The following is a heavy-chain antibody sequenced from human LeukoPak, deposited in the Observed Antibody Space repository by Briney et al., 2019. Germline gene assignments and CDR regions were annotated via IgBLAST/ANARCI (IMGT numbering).Heavy chain of an antibody. CDR1: GFSFGSHP. D-gene: IGHD2-21*01. V-gene: IGHV3-23*01. J-gene: IGHJ4*02. CDR2: ITGSGDYT. Sequence: GGSLRLSCAASGFSFGSHPMNWVRQAPGKGLEWVSGITGSGDYTYYIDSVQGRFTISRDNSKNMLFLQMNSLRAEDTDVYYCARGVMAARLYYFDYWGRGILVTVSS. CDR3: ARGVMAARLYYFDY.